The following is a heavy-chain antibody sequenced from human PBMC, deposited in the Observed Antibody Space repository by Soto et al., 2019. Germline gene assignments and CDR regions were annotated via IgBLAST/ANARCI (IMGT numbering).Heavy chain of an antibody. CDR2: ISYDGSNK. Sequence: QVQLVESGGGVVQPGRSLRLSCAASGFTFSSYAMHWVRQAPGKGLEWVAVISYDGSNKYYADSVKGRFTISRDNSKNTLYLQMNSLRADDTAVYYCARGYSRELRGDIWGQGTMVTFSS. D-gene: IGHD1-26*01. V-gene: IGHV3-30-3*01. CDR3: ARGYSRELRGDI. CDR1: GFTFSSYA. J-gene: IGHJ3*02.